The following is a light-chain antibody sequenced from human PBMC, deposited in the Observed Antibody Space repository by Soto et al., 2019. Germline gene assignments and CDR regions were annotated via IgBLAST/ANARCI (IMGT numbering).Light chain of an antibody. CDR1: APPNQY. CDR2: KDT. CDR3: QLADNSGARV. Sequence: SYELTQAPSVSVSPGQTARITCSGDAPPNQYGYWYQQKPGQAPVLVIYKDTVRPSWIPQRFSASSSGTTLTLTISGVQAEDEADYFCQLADNSGARVLGGGTKVTVL. J-gene: IGLJ3*02. V-gene: IGLV3-25*02.